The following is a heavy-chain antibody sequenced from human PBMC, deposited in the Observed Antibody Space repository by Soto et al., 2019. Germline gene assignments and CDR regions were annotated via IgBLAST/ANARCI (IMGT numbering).Heavy chain of an antibody. Sequence: SGPTLVNPTQTLTLTCTFSGFSLSTRQVGVGWILQPPGKALEWLAHVYWNDAKYYSLSLKTRLTITKDTSKNQVVLTMTNMDPVDTATYFCAHRNTRGYYFDYWGQGALVTVSS. J-gene: IGHJ4*02. CDR1: GFSLSTRQVG. V-gene: IGHV2-5*01. CDR2: VYWNDAK. CDR3: AHRNTRGYYFDY.